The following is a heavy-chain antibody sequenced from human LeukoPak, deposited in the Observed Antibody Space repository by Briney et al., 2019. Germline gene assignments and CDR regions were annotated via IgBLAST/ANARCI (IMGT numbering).Heavy chain of an antibody. CDR1: GFTFSSYA. CDR3: TTAGYYYDSSGLPGVDY. CDR2: IKSKTDGGTT. V-gene: IGHV3-15*01. D-gene: IGHD3-22*01. J-gene: IGHJ4*02. Sequence: GGSLRLSRAASGFTFSSYAMSWVCQAPGKGLEWVGRIKSKTDGGTTDYAAPVKGRFTISRDDSKNTLYLQMNSLKTEDTAVYYCTTAGYYYDSSGLPGVDYWGQGTLVTVSS.